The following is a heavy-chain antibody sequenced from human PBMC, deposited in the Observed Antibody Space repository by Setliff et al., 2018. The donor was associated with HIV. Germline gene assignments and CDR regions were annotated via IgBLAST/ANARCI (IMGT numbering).Heavy chain of an antibody. CDR3: ARYSTLTTNFDY. CDR2: IPHNGGT. Sequence: SETLSLTCAVYGGSLSGYHWSWIRQPPGKGLEWIATIPHNGGTYYNPDPTLTGRVTISLDTSKNQFSLKLAFVTAADTAVYYCARYSTLTTNFDYWGQGTLVTVSS. CDR1: GGSLSGYH. D-gene: IGHD4-17*01. J-gene: IGHJ4*02. V-gene: IGHV4-34*01.